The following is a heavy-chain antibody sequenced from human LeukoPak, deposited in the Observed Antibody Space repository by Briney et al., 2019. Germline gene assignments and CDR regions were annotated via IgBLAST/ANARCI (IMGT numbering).Heavy chain of an antibody. CDR3: ARPSPPGDGYNPCDY. J-gene: IGHJ4*02. V-gene: IGHV3-30*04. CDR1: GFNFHNFA. D-gene: IGHD5-24*01. Sequence: PGGSLRLSCEASGFNFHNFAMHWVRQAPGKGLEWVAVISNDERNKYYTDSVKGRFTTSRDNSKSTVYLQMNSLRREDTAVYYCARPSPPGDGYNPCDYWGPGALVIVSS. CDR2: ISNDERNK.